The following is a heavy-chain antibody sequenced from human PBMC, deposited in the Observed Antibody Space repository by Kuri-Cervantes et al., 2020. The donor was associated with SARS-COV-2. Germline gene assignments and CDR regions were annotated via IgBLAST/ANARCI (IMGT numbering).Heavy chain of an antibody. J-gene: IGHJ4*02. CDR3: TTFGY. D-gene: IGHD1-14*01. CDR2: ISYDGSNK. CDR1: GFTFSSYA. V-gene: IGHV3-30-3*01. Sequence: LSLTCAASGFTFSSYAMHWVRQAPGKGLEWVAVISYDGSNKYYADSVKGRFTISRDDSKNTLYLQMNSLKTEDTAVYYCTTFGYWGQGTLVTVSS.